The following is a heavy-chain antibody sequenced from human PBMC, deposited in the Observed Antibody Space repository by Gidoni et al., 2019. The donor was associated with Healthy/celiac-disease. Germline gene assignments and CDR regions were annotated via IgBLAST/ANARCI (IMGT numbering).Heavy chain of an antibody. V-gene: IGHV1-69*01. CDR1: GGTFSSYA. CDR3: ASGYMTTPTESPGFDY. J-gene: IGHJ4*02. Sequence: QVQLVQSGAEVKKPGSSLKVSCQASGGTFSSYAISWVRQAPGQGLEWMGGIIPIFGTANYAQKFQGRVTITADESTSTAYMGLSSLRSEDTAVYYCASGYMTTPTESPGFDYWGQGTLVTVSS. CDR2: IIPIFGTA. D-gene: IGHD4-4*01.